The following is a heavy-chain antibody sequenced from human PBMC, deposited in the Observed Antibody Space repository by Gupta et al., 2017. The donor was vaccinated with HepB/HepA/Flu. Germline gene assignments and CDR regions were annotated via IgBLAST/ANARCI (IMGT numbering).Heavy chain of an antibody. CDR1: GSTFTGYY. J-gene: IGHJ6*03. D-gene: IGHD2-2*02. Sequence: QVQLVQSGAEVKKPGASVKVSCRASGSTFTGYYMHWVRQAPGQGLEWMGWINPNSGGTNYAQKFQGRVTMTRDTSISTAYMELSRLRSDDTAVYYCARVAIVVVPAAIDYYYYYMDVWGKGTTVTVSS. CDR2: INPNSGGT. CDR3: ARVAIVVVPAAIDYYYYYMDV. V-gene: IGHV1-2*02.